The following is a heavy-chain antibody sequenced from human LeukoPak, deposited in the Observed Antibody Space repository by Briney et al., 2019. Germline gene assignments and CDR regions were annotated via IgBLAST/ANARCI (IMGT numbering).Heavy chain of an antibody. CDR1: GDSVSLYY. J-gene: IGHJ3*02. CDR2: MYYSGST. Sequence: SETLSHTCTVSGDSVSLYYWSWIRQPPGKGLEWIGNMYYSGSTTYNPSLKSRITLSVDTSKNQFSLKLSSVTAADTAVYYCARGMFAFDIWGQGTMVTVSS. D-gene: IGHD3-10*02. CDR3: ARGMFAFDI. V-gene: IGHV4-59*02.